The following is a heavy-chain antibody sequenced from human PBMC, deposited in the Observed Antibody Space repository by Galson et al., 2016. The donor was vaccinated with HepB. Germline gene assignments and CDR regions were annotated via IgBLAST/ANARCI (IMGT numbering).Heavy chain of an antibody. Sequence: SLRLSCAASGFTFSDFYRSWIRQAPGKGLEWVSYISSSGNTIYYAYSVKGRLIISRDNAKNSLYLEMNSLRADDTAVYYCARDPARLDSWGQGTLVTVSS. CDR3: ARDPARLDS. V-gene: IGHV3-11*01. J-gene: IGHJ4*02. D-gene: IGHD6-6*01. CDR2: ISSSGNTI. CDR1: GFTFSDFY.